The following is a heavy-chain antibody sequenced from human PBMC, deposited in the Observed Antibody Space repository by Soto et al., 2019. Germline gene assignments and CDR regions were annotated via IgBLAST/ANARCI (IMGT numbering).Heavy chain of an antibody. Sequence: ASVKVSCKASGYTFTGYYMHWVRQAPGQGLEWMGWIDPNSGCTNYAQKFQGWVTMTRDTSISTAYMGRSRLRSDDTAVYYCARGPLRYCSGGSCYVYYGMDVWCQGTTVTVSS. J-gene: IGHJ6*02. D-gene: IGHD2-15*01. CDR1: GYTFTGYY. CDR3: ARGPLRYCSGGSCYVYYGMDV. CDR2: IDPNSGCT. V-gene: IGHV1-2*04.